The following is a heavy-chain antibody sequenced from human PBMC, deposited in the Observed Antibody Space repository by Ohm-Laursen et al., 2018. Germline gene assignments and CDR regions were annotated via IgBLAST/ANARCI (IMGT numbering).Heavy chain of an antibody. CDR1: GFTFSSYS. J-gene: IGHJ6*02. CDR3: ARDLGYCTNGVCPHYYYGMDV. V-gene: IGHV3-21*01. D-gene: IGHD2-8*01. Sequence: SLRLSCTASGFTFSSYSMNWVRQAPGKGLEWVSSISSSSSYIYYADSVKGRFTISRDNAKNSLCLQMNSLRAEDTAVYYCARDLGYCTNGVCPHYYYGMDVWGQGTTVTVSS. CDR2: ISSSSSYI.